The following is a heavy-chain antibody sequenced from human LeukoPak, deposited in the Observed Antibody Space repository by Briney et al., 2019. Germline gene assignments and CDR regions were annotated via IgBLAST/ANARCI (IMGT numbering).Heavy chain of an antibody. CDR1: GYTFTSYY. V-gene: IGHV1-46*01. D-gene: IGHD6-13*01. Sequence: AATVKVSCKASGYTFTSYYMHWVRQAPGQGLEWMGIINPSGGSTSYAQKFQGRVTMTRDTSTSTVYMELSSLRSEDTAVYYCARDGEFSIAAAGTVDNWFDPWGQGTLVTVSS. CDR3: ARDGEFSIAAAGTVDNWFDP. CDR2: INPSGGST. J-gene: IGHJ5*02.